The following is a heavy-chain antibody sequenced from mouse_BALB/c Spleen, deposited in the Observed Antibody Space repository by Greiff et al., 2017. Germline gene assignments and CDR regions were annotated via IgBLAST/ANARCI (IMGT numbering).Heavy chain of an antibody. J-gene: IGHJ3*01. Sequence: VKLMESGAELAKPGASVKMSCKASGYTFTSYWMHWVKQRPGQGLEWIGYINPSTGYTEYNQKFKDKATLTADKSSSTAYMQLSSLTSEDSAVYYCARTTMITTGFAYWGQGTLVTVSA. CDR3: ARTTMITTGFAY. CDR2: INPSTGYT. CDR1: GYTFTSYW. D-gene: IGHD2-4*01. V-gene: IGHV1-7*01.